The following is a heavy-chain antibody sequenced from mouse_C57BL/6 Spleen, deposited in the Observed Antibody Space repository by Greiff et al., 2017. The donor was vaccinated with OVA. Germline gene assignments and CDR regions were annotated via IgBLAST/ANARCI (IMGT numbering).Heavy chain of an antibody. Sequence: QVHVKQSGPELVKPGASVKLSCKASGYTFTSYDINWVKQRPGQGLEWIGWIYPRDGSTKYNEKFKGKATLTVDTSSSTAYMELHSLTSEDSAVYFCATYYGSSLYYAMDYWGQGTSVTVSS. CDR3: ATYYGSSLYYAMDY. J-gene: IGHJ4*01. D-gene: IGHD1-1*01. CDR1: GYTFTSYD. V-gene: IGHV1-85*01. CDR2: IYPRDGST.